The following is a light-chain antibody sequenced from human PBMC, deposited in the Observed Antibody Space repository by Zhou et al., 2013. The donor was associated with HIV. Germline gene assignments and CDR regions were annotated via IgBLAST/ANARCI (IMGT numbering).Light chain of an antibody. J-gene: IGKJ4*01. V-gene: IGKV2-28*01. CDR2: LGS. Sequence: VMTQSPLSLPVTLGQPASISCRSSQSLLHTNGYNYLDWYLQKPGQSPQLLIYLGSNRASGVPDRFSGSGSGTDFTLKISRVEAEDVGVYYCMQALQTPLTFGGGTKVEIK. CDR3: MQALQTPLT. CDR1: QSLLHTNGYNY.